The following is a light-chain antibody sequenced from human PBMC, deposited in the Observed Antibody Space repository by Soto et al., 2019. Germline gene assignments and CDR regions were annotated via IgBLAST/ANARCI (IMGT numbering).Light chain of an antibody. CDR2: EVS. CDR3: SSYTSSSTLV. V-gene: IGLV2-14*01. Sequence: QLVLTQPASVSGSPGQSITISCTGTSSDVGGYNYVSWYQQHPGKAPKLMIYEVSNRPSGVYNRFSGSKSGNTASLTISGLQAEDEGDYYCSSYTSSSTLVFGGGTKVTVL. J-gene: IGLJ2*01. CDR1: SSDVGGYNY.